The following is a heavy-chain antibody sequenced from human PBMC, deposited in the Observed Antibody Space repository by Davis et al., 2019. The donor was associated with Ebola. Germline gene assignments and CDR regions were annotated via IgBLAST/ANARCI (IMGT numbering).Heavy chain of an antibody. D-gene: IGHD6-25*01. J-gene: IGHJ6*02. V-gene: IGHV3-73*01. CDR1: GFTFSGSA. CDR3: TYTYSSGEDV. Sequence: GESLKISSAASGFTFSGSAMHWVRQASGKGLEWVGRIRSKANSYATAYAASVKGRFTISRDDSKNTAYLQMNSLKTEDTAVYYCTYTYSSGEDVWGQGTTVTVSS. CDR2: IRSKANSYAT.